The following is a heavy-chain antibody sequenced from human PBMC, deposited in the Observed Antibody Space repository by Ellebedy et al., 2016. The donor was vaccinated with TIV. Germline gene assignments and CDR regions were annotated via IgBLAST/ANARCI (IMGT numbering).Heavy chain of an antibody. CDR3: AKDRDDAGDFVFDS. Sequence: GGSLRLXCTASGFTFSNYVMSWVRLAPGKGLKWVSGISRTDDSTYYADSVKGRFTISRDDPKSTLYLQMNNLRAEDTAVYYCAKDRDDAGDFVFDSWGQGTLVTVSS. D-gene: IGHD4-17*01. CDR2: ISRTDDST. J-gene: IGHJ4*02. V-gene: IGHV3-23*01. CDR1: GFTFSNYV.